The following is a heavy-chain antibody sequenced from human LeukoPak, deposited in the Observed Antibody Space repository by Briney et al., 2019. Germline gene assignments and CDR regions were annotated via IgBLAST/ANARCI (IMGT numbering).Heavy chain of an antibody. CDR3: AKLKQWQPQRYCFEY. J-gene: IGHJ4*02. V-gene: IGHV3-69-1*01. CDR1: GFTFSGNY. Sequence: PGGSLTLSCAVSGFTFSGNYMNWVRQAPGKGLEWVSTFSGTSSTSYSEAVKGRVTISRDNSKNKLYQQLNSLRAEDTAVYYCAKLKQWQPQRYCFEYWGQGALVSVAS. CDR2: FSGTSST. D-gene: IGHD6-19*01.